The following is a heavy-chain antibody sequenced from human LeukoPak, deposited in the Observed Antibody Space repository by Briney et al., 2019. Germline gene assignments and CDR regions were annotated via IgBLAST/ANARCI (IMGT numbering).Heavy chain of an antibody. D-gene: IGHD2/OR15-2a*01. Sequence: PGGSLRLSCAASGFTFRTYWMSWVRQAPGKGLEWVSSISSSSSYIYYTDSVKGRFTISRDNAKNSLYLQMNSLRAEDTAVYYCARGNSRGLGAFDIWGQGTMVTVSS. CDR1: GFTFRTYW. V-gene: IGHV3-21*01. J-gene: IGHJ3*02. CDR2: ISSSSSYI. CDR3: ARGNSRGLGAFDI.